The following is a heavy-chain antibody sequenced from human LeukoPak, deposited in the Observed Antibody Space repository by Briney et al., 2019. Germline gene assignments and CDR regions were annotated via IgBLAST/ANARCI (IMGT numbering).Heavy chain of an antibody. CDR3: ARGLFSPGDQ. D-gene: IGHD3-16*01. V-gene: IGHV1-2*02. Sequence: ASVKVSCKASGYTFTDYYMHWVRQAPGQGLEWMGWIHTNSDATNYAQKLQGRVTMTRDTSISTAYMELSRLGSDDTAVYYCARGLFSPGDQWGQGTLVTVST. CDR2: IHTNSDAT. J-gene: IGHJ4*02. CDR1: GYTFTDYY.